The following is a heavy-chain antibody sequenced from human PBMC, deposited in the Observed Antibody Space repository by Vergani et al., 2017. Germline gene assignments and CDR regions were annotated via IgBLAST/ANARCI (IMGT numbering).Heavy chain of an antibody. V-gene: IGHV4-59*02. CDR2: LSITGGA. Sequence: QAQLQESGPGLVKPSETLSLTCHVFGVSVTDYNCNWIRQAPGKGLEWIGSLSITGGATRARHHPSLKSRVSISVDTSKRQFSLRLTSVTAADSAIYYCAGDTHRWRRADRWGQGLLVSVSS. CDR1: GVSVTDYN. CDR3: AGDTHRWRRADR. J-gene: IGHJ5*02. D-gene: IGHD5-24*01.